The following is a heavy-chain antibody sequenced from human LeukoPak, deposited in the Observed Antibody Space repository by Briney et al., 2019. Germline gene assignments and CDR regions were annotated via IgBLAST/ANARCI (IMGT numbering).Heavy chain of an antibody. V-gene: IGHV4-59*01. D-gene: IGHD6-13*01. Sequence: PSETLSLTCTVSGASISRAYWSWSRQPPGKGLGWIGYIYYTGSTIYNPSLKSRVTISVDTSTSQFSLKLSSVTAADTAVYYCARELIAASGTHFDYWGQGTLVTVSS. CDR3: ARELIAASGTHFDY. J-gene: IGHJ4*02. CDR1: GASISRAY. CDR2: IYYTGST.